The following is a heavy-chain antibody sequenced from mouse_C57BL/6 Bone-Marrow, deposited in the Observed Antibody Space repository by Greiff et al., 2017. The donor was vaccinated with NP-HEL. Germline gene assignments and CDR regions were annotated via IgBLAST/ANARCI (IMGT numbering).Heavy chain of an antibody. CDR3: ARDGNYGLFAY. V-gene: IGHV1-66*01. Sequence: VQLQQSGPELVKPGASVKISCKASGYSFTSYYIHWVKQRPGQGLEWIGWIYPGSGNTKYNEKFKGKATLTADTSSSTAYMQLSSLTSEDSAVYYCARDGNYGLFAYWGQGTLVTVSA. D-gene: IGHD2-1*01. J-gene: IGHJ3*01. CDR1: GYSFTSYY. CDR2: IYPGSGNT.